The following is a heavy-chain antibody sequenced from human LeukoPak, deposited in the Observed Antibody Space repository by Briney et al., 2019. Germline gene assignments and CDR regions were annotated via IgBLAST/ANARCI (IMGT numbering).Heavy chain of an antibody. V-gene: IGHV3-30*02. D-gene: IGHD6-19*01. CDR2: IRYDGSKT. J-gene: IGHJ4*02. Sequence: GGSLRLPCAASGFIFKNFGMHWVRQAPGKGLEWVAFIRYDGSKTYYADSVKGRFTISRDNSKNTLYLQMNSLRAEDTAVYYCARGGSSGWYFDYWGQGTLVTVSS. CDR3: ARGGSSGWYFDY. CDR1: GFIFKNFG.